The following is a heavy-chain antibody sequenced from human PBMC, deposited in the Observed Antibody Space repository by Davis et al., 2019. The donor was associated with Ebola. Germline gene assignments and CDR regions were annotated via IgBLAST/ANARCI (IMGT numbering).Heavy chain of an antibody. CDR1: GYTFANYG. Sequence: ASVKVSCKASGYTFANYGFTWVRQAPGQGLEWLGWISPENDRTNYAEKFQGRVTMTTDTPTSTAYMELSGLRFDDTAVYYCARGKWFDPWGQGTLV. CDR2: ISPENDRT. J-gene: IGHJ5*02. CDR3: ARGKWFDP. V-gene: IGHV1-18*04.